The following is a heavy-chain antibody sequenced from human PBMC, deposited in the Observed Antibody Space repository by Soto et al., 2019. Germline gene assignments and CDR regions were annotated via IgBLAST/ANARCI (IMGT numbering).Heavy chain of an antibody. V-gene: IGHV4-39*01. J-gene: IGHJ5*02. CDR3: ARHYRSFDP. CDR1: GGSISNSGYY. Sequence: QLQLQESGPGLVKPSETLSLTCTVSGGSISNSGYYWGWVRQPPGKGLEWIASVYYSGGTYYKPSLKSRVTISVDTSKNQFSLKLNSVTAADTAVYYCARHYRSFDPWGQGTLVTVSS. CDR2: VYYSGGT. D-gene: IGHD6-19*01.